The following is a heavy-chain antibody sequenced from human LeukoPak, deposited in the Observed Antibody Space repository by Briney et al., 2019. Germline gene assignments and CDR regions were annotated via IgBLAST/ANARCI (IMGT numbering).Heavy chain of an antibody. CDR3: ARSRPMGWGSYFDY. V-gene: IGHV1-69*06. J-gene: IGHJ4*02. D-gene: IGHD3-10*01. Sequence: AASVKVSCKASGGTFSSYAISWVRQAPGQGLEWMGGIIPIFGTANYAQKFQGRVTITADKSTSTAYMELSSLRSEDTAVYYCARSRPMGWGSYFDYWCQGTLVTVSS. CDR2: IIPIFGTA. CDR1: GGTFSSYA.